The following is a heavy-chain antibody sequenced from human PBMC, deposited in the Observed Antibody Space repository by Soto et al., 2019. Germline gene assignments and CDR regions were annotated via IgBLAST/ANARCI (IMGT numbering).Heavy chain of an antibody. CDR1: GGSFSGYY. CDR2: INHSGST. Sequence: QVQLQQWGAGLLKPSETLSLTCAVYGGSFSGYYWSWIRQPPGKGLEWIGEINHSGSTNYNPSLKSRVTISVYPSKNQFSLKLSSVTAADTAVYYCARGYSSSWYYYYGMDVWGQGTTVTVSS. D-gene: IGHD6-13*01. J-gene: IGHJ6*02. CDR3: ARGYSSSWYYYYGMDV. V-gene: IGHV4-34*01.